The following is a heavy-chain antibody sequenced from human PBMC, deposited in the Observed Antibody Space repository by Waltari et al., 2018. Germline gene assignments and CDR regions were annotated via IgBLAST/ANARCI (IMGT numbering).Heavy chain of an antibody. Sequence: QVQMQESGPSLVKPSQTLTLTCTVSGDSMSSSDHYWTWIRQPPGGGLEWLGSFYTAGSTYYTPARESRLSISADPSKNQFSLKLSSVTAADTAVYYCARHPAMTIMLWYFDLWGRGTLVTVSS. CDR3: ARHPAMTIMLWYFDL. CDR1: GDSMSSSDHY. J-gene: IGHJ2*01. CDR2: FYTAGST. V-gene: IGHV4-30-4*01. D-gene: IGHD2-8*01.